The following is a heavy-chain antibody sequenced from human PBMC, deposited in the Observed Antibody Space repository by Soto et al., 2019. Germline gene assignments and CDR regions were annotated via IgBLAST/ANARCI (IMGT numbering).Heavy chain of an antibody. CDR3: AIVFAVPAANYDYYYYYMDV. CDR1: GGSFSGYY. J-gene: IGHJ6*03. V-gene: IGHV4-34*01. CDR2: INHSGST. D-gene: IGHD2-2*01. Sequence: SETLSLTCAVYGGSFSGYYWSWIRQPPWKGLEWIGEINHSGSTNYNPSLKSRVTISVDTSKNQFSLKLSSVTAADTAVYYCAIVFAVPAANYDYYYYYMDVWGKGTTVTVSS.